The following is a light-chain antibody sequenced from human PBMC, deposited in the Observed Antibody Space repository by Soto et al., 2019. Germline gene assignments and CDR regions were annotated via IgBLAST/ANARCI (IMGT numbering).Light chain of an antibody. CDR1: HSVRSN. V-gene: IGKV3-15*01. J-gene: IGKJ5*01. CDR2: DAS. CDR3: QQYNNWPPIT. Sequence: ETVMTQSPVTLSLSPGDRATLSCRASHSVRSNLAWYQQKPGQPPRLLIYDASTRATGISGSFSGSGSGTEFTLTINSLQSEDFAIYYCQQYNNWPPITFGQGTRLEIK.